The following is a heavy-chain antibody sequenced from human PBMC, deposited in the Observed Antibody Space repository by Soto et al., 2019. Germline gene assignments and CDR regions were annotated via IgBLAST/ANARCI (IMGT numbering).Heavy chain of an antibody. D-gene: IGHD3-3*01. J-gene: IGHJ4*02. CDR3: ARTTQESSDFWSGYYRYYFDY. V-gene: IGHV4-30-2*01. CDR2: IYHSGST. Sequence: SETLSLTCAVSGGSISSGGYSWSWIRQPPGKGLEWIGYIYHSGSTYYNPSLKSRVTISVDRSKNQFSLKLSSVTAADTAVYYCARTTQESSDFWSGYYRYYFDYWGQGTLVTVSS. CDR1: GGSISSGGYS.